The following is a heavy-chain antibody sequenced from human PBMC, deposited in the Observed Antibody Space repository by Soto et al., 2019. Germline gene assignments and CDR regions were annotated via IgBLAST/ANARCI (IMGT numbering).Heavy chain of an antibody. CDR1: GFTFSSYG. CDR2: ISYDGSNK. Sequence: LRLSCAASGFTFSSYGMHWVRQAPGKGLEWVAVISYDGSNKYYADSVKGRFTISRDNSKNTLYLQMNSLRAEDTAVYYCANGQGAAAGTGFFDYWGQGTLVTVSS. J-gene: IGHJ4*02. CDR3: ANGQGAAAGTGFFDY. D-gene: IGHD6-13*01. V-gene: IGHV3-30*18.